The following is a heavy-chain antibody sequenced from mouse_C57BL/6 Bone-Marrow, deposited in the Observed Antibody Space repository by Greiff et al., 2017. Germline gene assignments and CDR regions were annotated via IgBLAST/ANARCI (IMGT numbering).Heavy chain of an antibody. CDR1: GFTFSDAC. CDR2: IRNKANNHAP. D-gene: IGHD2-5*01. V-gene: IGHV6-6*01. CDR3: TSPYYSNYARGCDY. Sequence: EVQLQESGGGLVQPGGSMKLSCAASGFTFSDACMDWVRQSPEKGLEWVAEIRNKANNHAPYYAESVKGRFTISRDDSKSSVYLQMNSLTAEDTGIYYCTSPYYSNYARGCDYWGQGTTLTVSS. J-gene: IGHJ2*01.